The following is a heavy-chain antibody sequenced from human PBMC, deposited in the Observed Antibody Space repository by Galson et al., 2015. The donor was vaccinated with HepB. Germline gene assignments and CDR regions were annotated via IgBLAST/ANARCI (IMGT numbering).Heavy chain of an antibody. Sequence: SLRLSCAASGFTFSSYVMSWVRQAPGKGLEWVSAISGSGGSTYYADSVKGRFTISRDNSKNTLYLQMNSLGAEDTAVYYCAKDTFSRYSSGRAYYCDYWGQGTLVTGAS. J-gene: IGHJ4*02. D-gene: IGHD6-19*01. CDR1: GFTFSSYV. CDR3: AKDTFSRYSSGRAYYCDY. CDR2: ISGSGGST. V-gene: IGHV3-23*01.